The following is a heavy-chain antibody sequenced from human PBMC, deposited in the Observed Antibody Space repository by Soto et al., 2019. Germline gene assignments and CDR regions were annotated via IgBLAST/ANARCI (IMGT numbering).Heavy chain of an antibody. Sequence: SETLSLTCTVSGGSISSYYWSWIRQAPGEGLEWIGYMYNTGSTIYNPSLKSRVTISVDTSKNQFSLKLNSVTAADTAVYYCARDLWGYCGADCYPLDVWGQGTTVTVSS. CDR3: ARDLWGYCGADCYPLDV. CDR1: GGSISSYY. J-gene: IGHJ6*02. V-gene: IGHV4-59*01. D-gene: IGHD2-21*02. CDR2: MYNTGST.